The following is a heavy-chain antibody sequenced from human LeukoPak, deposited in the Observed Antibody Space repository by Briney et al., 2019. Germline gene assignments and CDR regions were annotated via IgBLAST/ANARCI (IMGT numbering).Heavy chain of an antibody. D-gene: IGHD5-18*01. Sequence: ASVKVSCKVSGYTLTELSMHWVRQAPGKGLEWMGGFDPEDGETIYAQKFQGRVTMTEDTSTDTAYMELSSLRSEDTGVYYCATAGIQLWLRSGDAFDIWGQGTMVTVSS. CDR2: FDPEDGET. V-gene: IGHV1-24*01. CDR3: ATAGIQLWLRSGDAFDI. CDR1: GYTLTELS. J-gene: IGHJ3*02.